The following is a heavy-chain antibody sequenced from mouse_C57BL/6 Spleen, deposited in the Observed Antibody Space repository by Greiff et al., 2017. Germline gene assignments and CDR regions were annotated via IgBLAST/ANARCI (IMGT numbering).Heavy chain of an antibody. Sequence: VQLQQPGAELVKPGASVKLSCKASGYTFTSYWMQWVNQRPGQGLEWIGEIDPSDSYTNYNQKFKGKATLTVDTSSSTAYMQLSSRTSEDSAVYYCAREGGGLFAYWGQGTLVTVSA. CDR1: GYTFTSYW. D-gene: IGHD3-1*01. J-gene: IGHJ3*01. CDR3: AREGGGLFAY. CDR2: IDPSDSYT. V-gene: IGHV1-50*01.